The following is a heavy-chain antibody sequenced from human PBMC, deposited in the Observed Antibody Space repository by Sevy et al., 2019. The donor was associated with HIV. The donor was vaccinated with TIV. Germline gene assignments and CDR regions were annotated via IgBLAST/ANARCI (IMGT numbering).Heavy chain of an antibody. V-gene: IGHV3-21*01. CDR2: ITRTSSYI. D-gene: IGHD6-19*01. CDR1: GFTFSSYS. Sequence: GGSLRLSCVASGFTFSSYSKNWVRQAPGKGLEWVSSITRTSSYITYADSVKGRFTISRDNAKKSLYLQMNSLRAEDTAVYYCARVGVAGSMGDDYWGQGTLVTVSS. CDR3: ARVGVAGSMGDDY. J-gene: IGHJ4*02.